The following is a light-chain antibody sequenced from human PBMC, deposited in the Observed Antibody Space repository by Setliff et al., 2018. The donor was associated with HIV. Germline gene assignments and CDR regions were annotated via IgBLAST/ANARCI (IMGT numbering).Light chain of an antibody. J-gene: IGLJ1*01. CDR2: EVS. V-gene: IGLV2-14*01. CDR1: SSDVGSSKF. CDR3: GSYTTTNSFV. Sequence: QSPLAQPASVSGSPGQSITISCTGTSSDVGSSKFVSWYQQHPGKAPKLLIYEVSNRPSGVSDRFTGSKSANTASLTISGLQAEDEADYYCGSYTTTNSFVFGTGTKVTVL.